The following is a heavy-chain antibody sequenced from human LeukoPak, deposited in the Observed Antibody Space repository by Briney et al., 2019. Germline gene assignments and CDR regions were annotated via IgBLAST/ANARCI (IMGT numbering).Heavy chain of an antibody. Sequence: GGSLRLSCAPSGFTFSIYAMSWVRQAPGGGREWGSAISGAAGSTYYAESVRGRFTISRDNSQNTLYLQMSSLLSEDTAVYYCAKDAIRGHYATDWYFDYWGRGTLVAVSS. CDR2: ISGAAGST. CDR1: GFTFSIYA. CDR3: AKDAIRGHYATDWYFDY. D-gene: IGHD3-9*01. J-gene: IGHJ4*02. V-gene: IGHV3-23*01.